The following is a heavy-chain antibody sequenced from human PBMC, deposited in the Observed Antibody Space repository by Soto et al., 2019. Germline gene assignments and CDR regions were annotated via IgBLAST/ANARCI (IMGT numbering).Heavy chain of an antibody. D-gene: IGHD2-2*01. CDR3: ARDDSWVVPAAMSDY. V-gene: IGHV3-48*01. Sequence: PGGSLRLSCAASGFTFSSYSMNWVRQAPGKGLEWVSYISSSSSTIYYADSVKGRFTISRDNAKNSLYLQMNSLRAEDTAVYYCARDDSWVVPAAMSDYWGQGTLVTVSS. CDR2: ISSSSSTI. J-gene: IGHJ4*02. CDR1: GFTFSSYS.